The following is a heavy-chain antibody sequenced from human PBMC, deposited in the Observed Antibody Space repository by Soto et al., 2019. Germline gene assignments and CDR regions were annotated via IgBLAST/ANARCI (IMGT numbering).Heavy chain of an antibody. CDR3: AREVGQGWFDP. Sequence: EVQLVESGGGLVQPGGSLRLSCAASGFTVSSNYMSWVRQAPGKGLEWVSVIYSGGSTYYADSVKGRFTISRHNSKNTLYLQMTSLRAEDTAVYYCAREVGQGWFDPWGQGTLVTVSS. V-gene: IGHV3-53*04. CDR1: GFTVSSNY. CDR2: IYSGGST. J-gene: IGHJ5*02.